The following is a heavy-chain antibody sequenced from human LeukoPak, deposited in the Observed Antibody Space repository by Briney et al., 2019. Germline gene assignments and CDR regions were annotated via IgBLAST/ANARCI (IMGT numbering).Heavy chain of an antibody. J-gene: IGHJ4*02. V-gene: IGHV3-66*01. D-gene: IGHD3-22*01. CDR1: GFTVRSNY. Sequence: GSLRLSCAASGFTVRSNYMSWVRQAPGKGLEWVSVIYSGGSTYYADSVKGRFTISRDNSKNTLYLQMNSLRAEDTAVYYCASSDYYDSSGYYTTIDYWGQGTLVTVSS. CDR3: ASSDYYDSSGYYTTIDY. CDR2: IYSGGST.